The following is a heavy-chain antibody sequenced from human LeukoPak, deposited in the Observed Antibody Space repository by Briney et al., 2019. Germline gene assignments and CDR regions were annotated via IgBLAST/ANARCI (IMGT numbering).Heavy chain of an antibody. Sequence: GASVKVSCKASGYTFTGYYMHWVRPAPGQGLEWMGWINPNSGGTNYAQKFQGSVTMTRDTSISTAYMELSRLRSDDTAVYYCARRVSNVDIVATILFDYWGQGTLVTVSS. D-gene: IGHD5-12*01. CDR2: INPNSGGT. CDR1: GYTFTGYY. V-gene: IGHV1-2*02. J-gene: IGHJ4*02. CDR3: ARRVSNVDIVATILFDY.